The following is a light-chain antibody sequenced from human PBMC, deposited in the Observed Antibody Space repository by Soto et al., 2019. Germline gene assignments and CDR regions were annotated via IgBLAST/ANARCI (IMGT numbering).Light chain of an antibody. CDR3: SSYTSTSTLLYV. V-gene: IGLV2-14*01. CDR2: DVS. CDR1: SSDVGDYNY. J-gene: IGLJ1*01. Sequence: QSALTQPASVSGSPGQSITISCTGNSSDVGDYNYVSWYQQHPGKAPKLMIYDVSNRPSGVSNRFSGSKSGNTASLTISGLQAEDEADYYCSSYTSTSTLLYVFGTRTKVTVL.